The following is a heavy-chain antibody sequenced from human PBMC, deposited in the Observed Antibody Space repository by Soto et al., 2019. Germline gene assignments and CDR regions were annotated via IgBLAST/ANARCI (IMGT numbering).Heavy chain of an antibody. J-gene: IGHJ5*01. V-gene: IGHV4-39*01. CDR3: AKTPSGWYDS. Sequence: QLHLQESGPRLVKPSETLSLTCTVSGGSIRGSDDYWAWIRQSPGKGLEYIGRVFYTGSAYYNPSLKSRVTIVADTSTNRFFLNLKSVTATDTAVYYCAKTPSGWYDSWGQGTLVTVSS. CDR2: VFYTGSA. CDR1: GGSIRGSDDY. D-gene: IGHD1-26*01.